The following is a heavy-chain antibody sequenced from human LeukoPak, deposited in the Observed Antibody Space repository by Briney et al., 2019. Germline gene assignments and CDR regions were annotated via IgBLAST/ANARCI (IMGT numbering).Heavy chain of an antibody. CDR2: ISSSSSTI. CDR1: GFTFSSYS. CDR3: ASGNDPWYFDY. J-gene: IGHJ4*02. D-gene: IGHD1-1*01. Sequence: PGGSLRLSCAASGFTFSSYSMNWVRQAPGKGLEWVSYISSSSSTIYYADSVKGRFTISRDNAKNSLYLQMNSLRAEDTAVYYCASGNDPWYFDYWGQGTLVTVSS. V-gene: IGHV3-48*04.